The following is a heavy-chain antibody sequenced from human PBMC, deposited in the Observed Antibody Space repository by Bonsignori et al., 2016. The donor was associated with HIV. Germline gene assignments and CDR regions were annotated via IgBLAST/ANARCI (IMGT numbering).Heavy chain of an antibody. J-gene: IGHJ4*02. V-gene: IGHV1-2*02. Sequence: ASVKVSCKASGYTFTGFYIHWVRQAPGQGLEWMGWINPNTGDTNYAQKFQGRVTLTRDTSISTTYMELSRLRSDDTAVYYCTRVPIVAPRYYFDFWGQGTLVTVSS. CDR2: INPNTGDT. CDR3: TRVPIVAPRYYFDF. CDR1: GYTFTGFY. D-gene: IGHD3-22*01.